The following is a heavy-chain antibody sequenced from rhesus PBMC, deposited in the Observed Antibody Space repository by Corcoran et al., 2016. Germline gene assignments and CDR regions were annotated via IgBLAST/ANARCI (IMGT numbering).Heavy chain of an antibody. Sequence: QVQLVQSGAEVKKPRAAVKLSCKASGYTFPSYYINWVGRGAGQVLEWMLWINPSNGNTGYAQKFQGRVTMTRDTSTSTAYMELSSLRSEDTAVYYCTRQYSGYSFFFDYWGQGVLVTVSS. CDR1: GYTFPSYY. V-gene: IGHV1S9*01. CDR2: INPSNGNT. D-gene: IGHD5-24*01. CDR3: TRQYSGYSFFFDY. J-gene: IGHJ4*01.